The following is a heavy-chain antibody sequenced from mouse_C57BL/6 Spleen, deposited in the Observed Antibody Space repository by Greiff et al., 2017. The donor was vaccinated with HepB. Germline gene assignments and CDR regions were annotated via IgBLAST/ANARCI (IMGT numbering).Heavy chain of an antibody. CDR2: ISDGGSYT. CDR1: GFTFSSYA. CDR3: ARGVDWFAY. J-gene: IGHJ3*01. V-gene: IGHV5-4*01. Sequence: EVQGVESGGGLVKPGGSLKLSCAASGFTFSSYAMSWVRQTPEKRLEWVATISDGGSYTYYPDNVKGRFTISRDNAKNNLYLQMSHLKSEDTAMYYCARGVDWFAYWGQGTLVTVSA.